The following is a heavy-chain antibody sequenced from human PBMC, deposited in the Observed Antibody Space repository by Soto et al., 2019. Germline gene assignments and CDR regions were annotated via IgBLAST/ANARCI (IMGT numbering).Heavy chain of an antibody. CDR1: GFTFTNYA. Sequence: EVQVLESGGGLVQPGGSLRLSCAASGFTFTNYAMSWVRQAPGKGLEWVSVISGSGSSTYYADSVKGRFTISRDNSENKLYMQRNSLRAEDTALYYCAKLRGATGGYYYYGMDVWGKGTTVTVSS. J-gene: IGHJ6*04. CDR2: ISGSGSST. V-gene: IGHV3-23*01. D-gene: IGHD1-26*01. CDR3: AKLRGATGGYYYYGMDV.